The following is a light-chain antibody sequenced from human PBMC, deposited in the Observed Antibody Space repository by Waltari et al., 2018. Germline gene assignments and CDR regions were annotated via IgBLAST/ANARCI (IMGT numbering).Light chain of an antibody. CDR1: SSDVGGYNY. J-gene: IGLJ2*01. CDR3: CSYAGSSTFVV. Sequence: QSALTQPASVSGSPGQSTTISCTGTSSDVGGYNYLSWYQQHPGKAPKLMIYDVSTRPSGVSTRFSGSKSGNTASLTISGLQAEDEADYYCCSYAGSSTFVVFGGGTKLTVL. CDR2: DVS. V-gene: IGLV2-23*02.